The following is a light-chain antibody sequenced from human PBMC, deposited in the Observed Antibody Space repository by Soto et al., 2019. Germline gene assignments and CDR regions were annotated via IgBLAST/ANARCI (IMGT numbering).Light chain of an antibody. CDR1: NIGSHS. J-gene: IGLJ3*02. Sequence: SYELTQPPSVSVAPGQTASIPCGGDNIGSHSVHWYQRRPGQAPVLVAYEDNVRPSEIPERVSGSNSGTTATLTISWVEAGDEADYYCQVWDGSSDHWVFGGGTQLTVL. CDR2: EDN. CDR3: QVWDGSSDHWV. V-gene: IGLV3-21*02.